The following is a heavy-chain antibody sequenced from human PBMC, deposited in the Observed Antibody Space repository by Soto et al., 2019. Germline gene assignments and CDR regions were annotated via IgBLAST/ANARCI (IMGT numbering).Heavy chain of an antibody. V-gene: IGHV1-18*01. J-gene: IGHJ6*02. Sequence: ASVKVSCKASGYTFTSYGISWVRQAPGQGLGWMGWISAYNGNTNYAQKLQGRVTMTTDTSTSTAYMELRSLRSDDTAVYYCARLSECTSCYPGGYYYGMDVWGQVTTVTVSS. CDR2: ISAYNGNT. CDR1: GYTFTSYG. CDR3: ARLSECTSCYPGGYYYGMDV. D-gene: IGHD2-2*01.